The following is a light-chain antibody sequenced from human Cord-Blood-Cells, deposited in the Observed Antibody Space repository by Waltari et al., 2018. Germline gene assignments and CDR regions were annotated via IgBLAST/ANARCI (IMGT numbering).Light chain of an antibody. Sequence: DIVMTQSPDSLAVSLGERATINCKSSQGVLYSSNNKNYLAWYQQKPGQPPKLRIYWASTRESGVPDRFSGSGSGTDFTLTISSLQAEDVAVYYCQQYYSTPFTFGPGTKVDIK. J-gene: IGKJ3*01. CDR3: QQYYSTPFT. CDR1: QGVLYSSNNKNY. CDR2: WAS. V-gene: IGKV4-1*01.